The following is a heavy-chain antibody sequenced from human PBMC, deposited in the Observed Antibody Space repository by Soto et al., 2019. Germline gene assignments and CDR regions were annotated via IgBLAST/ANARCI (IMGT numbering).Heavy chain of an antibody. CDR3: ARDNLDSSGYYQNFDY. Sequence: QVQLVESGGGVVQPGRSLRLSCAASGFTFSSYAMHWVRQAPGKGLEWVAVISYDGSNKYYADSVKGRFTISRDNSKNTLYLQMNGLRAEDTAVYYCARDNLDSSGYYQNFDYWGQGTLVTVSS. CDR2: ISYDGSNK. CDR1: GFTFSSYA. J-gene: IGHJ4*02. D-gene: IGHD3-22*01. V-gene: IGHV3-30-3*01.